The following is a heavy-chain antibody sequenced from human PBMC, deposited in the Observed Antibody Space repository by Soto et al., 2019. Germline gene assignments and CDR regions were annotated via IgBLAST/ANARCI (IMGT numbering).Heavy chain of an antibody. V-gene: IGHV3-23*05. J-gene: IGHJ4*02. Sequence: PGGSLRLSCTASGLTFNSHTMSWVRQAPGTGLEWVSTINPSGSNTHYADSVKGRFTISRDNSRNTLDLQMSSLRAADTALYYCVSWVSAHFDYWGQGTPVTVPS. CDR1: GLTFNSHT. CDR2: INPSGSNT. CDR3: VSWVSAHFDY. D-gene: IGHD3-16*01.